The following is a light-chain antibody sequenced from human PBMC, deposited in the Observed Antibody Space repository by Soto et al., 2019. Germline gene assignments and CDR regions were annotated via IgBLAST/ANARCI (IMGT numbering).Light chain of an antibody. CDR2: DAS. CDR3: QQRTNWPLT. V-gene: IGKV3-11*01. Sequence: EIVWTQSPVTLTLSPGERATLSCRASQSVTTSLAWYQQKPGQAPRLLIYDASKRATGIPARYSGSGSGTDVTLTISSLEPEDFAVYFCQQRTNWPLTFGGGPKVEIK. J-gene: IGKJ4*01. CDR1: QSVTTS.